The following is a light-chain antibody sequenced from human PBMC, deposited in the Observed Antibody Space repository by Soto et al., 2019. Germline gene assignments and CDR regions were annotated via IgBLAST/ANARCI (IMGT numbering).Light chain of an antibody. Sequence: DIQMTQSPSTLSASVGDRVTITCRASQSISDWLAWYQQKPGKAPKFLIYKASNLESGVPSRFSGSGSGTEFTLTISSVQTDDFAPYYCQYYDSYSWTFGQGTKVEIK. CDR2: KAS. CDR3: QYYDSYSWT. J-gene: IGKJ1*01. CDR1: QSISDW. V-gene: IGKV1-5*03.